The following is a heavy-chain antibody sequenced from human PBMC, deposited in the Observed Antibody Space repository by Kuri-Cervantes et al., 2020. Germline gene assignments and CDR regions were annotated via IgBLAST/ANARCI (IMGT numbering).Heavy chain of an antibody. CDR1: GGSISSSSYY. D-gene: IGHD6-13*01. Sequence: SETLSLTCTVSGGSISSSSYYWGWIRQPPGKGLEWIGSIYYSGSTYYNPSLKSRVTISVDTSKNQFSLKLSSVTAADTAVYYCAIEWPQIVAAGTGWFDPWGQGTLVTVSS. V-gene: IGHV4-39*01. CDR2: IYYSGST. J-gene: IGHJ5*02. CDR3: AIEWPQIVAAGTGWFDP.